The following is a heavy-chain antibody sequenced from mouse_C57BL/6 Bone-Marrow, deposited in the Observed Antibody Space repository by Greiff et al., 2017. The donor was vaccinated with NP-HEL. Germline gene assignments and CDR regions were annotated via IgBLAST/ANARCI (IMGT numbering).Heavy chain of an antibody. Sequence: EVQVVESGGGLVQPKGSLKLSCAASGFSFNTYAMNWVRQAPGKGVEWVARIRSKSNNYATYYADSVKDRFTIARDDSESMLYLQMNNLKTEDTAMYYCVRQNGAWFAYWGQGTLVTVSA. CDR1: GFSFNTYA. V-gene: IGHV10-1*01. CDR2: IRSKSNNYAT. CDR3: VRQNGAWFAY. J-gene: IGHJ3*01.